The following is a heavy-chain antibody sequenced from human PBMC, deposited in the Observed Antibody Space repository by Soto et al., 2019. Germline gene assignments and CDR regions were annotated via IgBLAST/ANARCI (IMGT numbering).Heavy chain of an antibody. D-gene: IGHD5-18*01. CDR1: GFTFNKYA. Sequence: PGGSLRLSCSASGFTFNKYAMHWVRQAPGTGLQYVSGISDTGGSTFHADSVKGRFTISRDDSKDTLFLQMSSLRAEDTAVYYCARYTWIQLWPNFDYWGQGTLVTVSS. J-gene: IGHJ4*02. CDR2: ISDTGGST. CDR3: ARYTWIQLWPNFDY. V-gene: IGHV3-64D*06.